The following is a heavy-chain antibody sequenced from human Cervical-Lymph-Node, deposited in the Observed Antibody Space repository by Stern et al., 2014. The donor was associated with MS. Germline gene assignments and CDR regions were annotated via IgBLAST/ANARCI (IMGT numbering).Heavy chain of an antibody. Sequence: QLQLQESGPGLVKPSQTLSFTCTVSGGSISSDNYYWTWIRQHPGQGLEWIGHIYYSGTTYYNPSLKSRVSITVDTSKNLFSLRLSSVTAADTAVYYCARDHFTTSLDVWGHGTTVTVS. V-gene: IGHV4-31*03. CDR1: GGSISSDNYY. D-gene: IGHD2-2*01. CDR3: ARDHFTTSLDV. CDR2: IYYSGTT. J-gene: IGHJ6*02.